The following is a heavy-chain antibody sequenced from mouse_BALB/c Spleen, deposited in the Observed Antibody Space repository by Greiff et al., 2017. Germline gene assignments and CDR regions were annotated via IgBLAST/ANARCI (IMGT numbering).Heavy chain of an antibody. Sequence: DVHLVESGGGLVKPGGSLKLSCAASGFAFSSYDMSWVRQTPEKRLEWVAYISSGGGSTYYPDTVKGRFTISRDNAKNTLYLQMSSLKSEDTAMYYCARLYGNYFDYWGQGTTLSLL. V-gene: IGHV5-12-1*01. D-gene: IGHD1-2*01. J-gene: IGHJ2*01. CDR2: ISSGGGST. CDR3: ARLYGNYFDY. CDR1: GFAFSSYD.